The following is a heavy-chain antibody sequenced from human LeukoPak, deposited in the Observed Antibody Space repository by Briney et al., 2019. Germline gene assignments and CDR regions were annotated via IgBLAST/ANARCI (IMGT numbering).Heavy chain of an antibody. CDR3: ARDPSEGYMDV. D-gene: IGHD3-10*01. CDR2: IYYSGST. CDR1: GGSISSYY. J-gene: IGHJ6*03. V-gene: IGHV4-59*01. Sequence: SETLSLTCTVSGGSISSYYWSWIRQPPGKGLEWIGYIYYSGSTNYNPSLKSRVTISVDTSKNQFSLKLSSMTAADTAVYYCARDPSEGYMDVWGKGTTVTVSS.